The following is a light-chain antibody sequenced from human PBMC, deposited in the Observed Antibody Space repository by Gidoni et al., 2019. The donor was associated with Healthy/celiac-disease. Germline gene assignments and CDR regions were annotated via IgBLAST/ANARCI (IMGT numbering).Light chain of an antibody. J-gene: IGKJ2*01. CDR1: QSISSY. Sequence: DSQLTQSPSSLSASVGDRVTITCRASQSISSYLNWYQQKPGNAPKLLIYAASSLQSGVPSRFSGSGSGTDFTLTISSLQPEDFATYYCQQSYSTPMYTFXQXTKLEIK. CDR3: QQSYSTPMYT. V-gene: IGKV1-39*01. CDR2: AAS.